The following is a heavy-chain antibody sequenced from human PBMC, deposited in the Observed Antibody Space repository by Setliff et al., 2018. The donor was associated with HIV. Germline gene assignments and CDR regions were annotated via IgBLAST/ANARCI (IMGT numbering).Heavy chain of an antibody. D-gene: IGHD3-22*01. V-gene: IGHV4-34*01. Sequence: SETLSLTCAVHGGPLTDHYWNWIRQPPGKGLEWIGSIYYSGSTYYNPSLKSRVTISVDTSKNQFSLKLSSVTAADAAVYYCASRVYYYDSSGYLREEGFDPWGQGTLVTVSS. J-gene: IGHJ5*02. CDR3: ASRVYYYDSSGYLREEGFDP. CDR1: GGPLTDHY. CDR2: IYYSGST.